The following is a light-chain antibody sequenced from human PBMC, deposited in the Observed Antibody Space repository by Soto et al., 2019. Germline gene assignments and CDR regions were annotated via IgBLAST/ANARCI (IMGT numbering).Light chain of an antibody. CDR2: GAS. J-gene: IGKJ1*01. CDR1: QGINNW. V-gene: IGKV1-5*01. Sequence: TQSPSTLSASLGDRVTITCRASQGINNWLAWYQQKPGKAPKLLIYGASSLQSGVPSRFSGSGSGTHFTLTISSLQPDDFATYYCQHYNSYSEAFGQGTKVDIK. CDR3: QHYNSYSEA.